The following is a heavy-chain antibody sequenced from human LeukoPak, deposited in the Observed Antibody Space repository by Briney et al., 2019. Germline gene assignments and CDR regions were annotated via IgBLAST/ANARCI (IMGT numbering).Heavy chain of an antibody. V-gene: IGHV4-61*02. D-gene: IGHD2-2*01. Sequence: SETLSLTCTVSGGSISSGGYYWTWIRQPAGKGLEWIGRIYTSGSTNYNPSLKSRVTISVDTSKNQFSLKLSSVTAADTAVYYCASSTGKWDLWFDPWGQGTLVTVSS. CDR2: IYTSGST. CDR1: GGSISSGGYY. CDR3: ASSTGKWDLWFDP. J-gene: IGHJ5*02.